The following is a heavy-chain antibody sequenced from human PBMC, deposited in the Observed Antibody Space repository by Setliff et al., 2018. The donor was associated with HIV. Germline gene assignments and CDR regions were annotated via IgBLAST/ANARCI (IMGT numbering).Heavy chain of an antibody. CDR2: IYSDGSST. V-gene: IGHV3-23*03. Sequence: GGSLRLSCAASGFRISNYVMSWVRQVPGKGVEWVSVIYSDGSSTYYADSVKGRFTISRDNSKNTLYLQMNSLRAEDTAIYYCAKGFSRIVAVISDYWGLGTLVTVS. D-gene: IGHD3-22*01. CDR1: GFRISNYV. CDR3: AKGFSRIVAVISDY. J-gene: IGHJ4*02.